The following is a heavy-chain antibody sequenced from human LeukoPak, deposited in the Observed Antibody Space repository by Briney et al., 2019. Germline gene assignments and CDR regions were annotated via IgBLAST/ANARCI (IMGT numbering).Heavy chain of an antibody. Sequence: GESLKISCKTSGYTFTNYWIGWVRQMPGKGLEWMGIIYPDDSDTRYSPSFQRQVTISADKFVNTAYLQWSSLKASDTAIYFSARREYSSSSFHFDSWGQGTRVIVSS. CDR2: IYPDDSDT. J-gene: IGHJ4*02. CDR1: GYTFTNYW. D-gene: IGHD6-6*01. V-gene: IGHV5-51*01. CDR3: ARREYSSSSFHFDS.